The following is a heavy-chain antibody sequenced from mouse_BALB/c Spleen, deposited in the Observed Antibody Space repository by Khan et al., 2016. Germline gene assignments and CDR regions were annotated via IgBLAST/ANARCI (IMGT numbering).Heavy chain of an antibody. J-gene: IGHJ1*01. CDR3: AREARDVYWYFDV. CDR1: GFNIKDTY. Sequence: VQLQQPGAELVKPGASVKLSCTASGFNIKDTYMHWVKQRPEQGLEWIGRIDPANGNTKYDPKFQGKATITADTSSNTAYLQLSSLTSEDTAVYYCAREARDVYWYFDVWGAGTTVTVSS. D-gene: IGHD3-3*01. V-gene: IGHV14-3*02. CDR2: IDPANGNT.